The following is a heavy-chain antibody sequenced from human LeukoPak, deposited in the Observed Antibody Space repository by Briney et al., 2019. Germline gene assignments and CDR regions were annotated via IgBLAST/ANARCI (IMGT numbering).Heavy chain of an antibody. Sequence: GASVKVSCKASGYTFTSYAMNWVRQAPGQGLEWMGWINPNSGGTNYAQKFQGRVTMTRDTSISTAYMELSRLRSDDTAVYYCARERRGRGYCTNGVCYQALGYWGQGTLVTVSS. V-gene: IGHV1-2*02. D-gene: IGHD2-8*01. CDR3: ARERRGRGYCTNGVCYQALGY. CDR2: INPNSGGT. CDR1: GYTFTSYA. J-gene: IGHJ4*02.